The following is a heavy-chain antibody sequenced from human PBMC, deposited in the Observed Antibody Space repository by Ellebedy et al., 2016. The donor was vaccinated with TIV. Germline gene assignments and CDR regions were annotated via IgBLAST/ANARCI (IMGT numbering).Heavy chain of an antibody. V-gene: IGHV3-7*01. Sequence: GESLKISXAASGFTFSNYWMSWVRQAPGKGLEWVANIKQDGSDKYYVDSVKGRFTISRDNAKNSLYLQMNSLRAEDTAVYYCARDRPGSYCDYWGQGTLVTVSS. CDR3: ARDRPGSYCDY. J-gene: IGHJ4*02. CDR2: IKQDGSDK. D-gene: IGHD3-10*01. CDR1: GFTFSNYW.